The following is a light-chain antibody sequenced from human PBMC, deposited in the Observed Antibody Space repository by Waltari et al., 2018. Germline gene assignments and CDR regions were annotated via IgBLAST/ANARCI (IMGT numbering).Light chain of an antibody. Sequence: SSELTQDPAVSVALGQTVRITCQGASLRSYYASWYQQKPGQAPVLVIYGKNNRHSGLPDRFSGSSSGNTASLTITGAQAEDEADYSCTSRDSSGNRVFGGGTKLTVL. V-gene: IGLV3-19*01. J-gene: IGLJ3*02. CDR3: TSRDSSGNRV. CDR1: SLRSYY. CDR2: GKN.